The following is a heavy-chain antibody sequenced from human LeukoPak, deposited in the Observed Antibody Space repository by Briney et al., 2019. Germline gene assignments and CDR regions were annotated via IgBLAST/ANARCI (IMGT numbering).Heavy chain of an antibody. CDR2: IYSGGST. CDR3: ARKTETRDY. V-gene: IGHV3-66*01. Sequence: GGSLRLSCAAAGFTVSSDYMSWVRQAPGKGLEWVSVIYSGGSTYYADSVKGRFTISRDNSKNTLYLQMNSLRAEDTAVYYCARKTETRDYWGQGTLSPSPQ. D-gene: IGHD2-2*01. J-gene: IGHJ4*02. CDR1: GFTVSSDY.